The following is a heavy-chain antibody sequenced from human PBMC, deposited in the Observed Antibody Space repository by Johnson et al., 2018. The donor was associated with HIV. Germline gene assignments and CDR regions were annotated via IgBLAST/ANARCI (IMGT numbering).Heavy chain of an antibody. CDR3: AKESRGAPGAFDI. Sequence: QVQLVESGGGLVQPGGSLRLSCAASGFTFTNYGMHWVRQAPGKGLEWVAFIRYDGSNKYYADSVKGRFNISRDNSKNTLYLQMNSLRAEDTAMYQCAKESRGAPGAFDIWGQGTMVTVSS. D-gene: IGHD3-10*01. J-gene: IGHJ3*02. CDR2: IRYDGSNK. CDR1: GFTFTNYG. V-gene: IGHV3-30*02.